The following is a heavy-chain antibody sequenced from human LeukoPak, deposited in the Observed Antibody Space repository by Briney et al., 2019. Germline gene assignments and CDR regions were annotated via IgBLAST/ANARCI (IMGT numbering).Heavy chain of an antibody. CDR1: GFTFSSYS. V-gene: IGHV3-48*01. CDR3: ARDPHDTYYDFWSGYYTEHYFDY. Sequence: GGSLRLSCAASGFTFSSYSMNWVRQAPGKGLEWVSYISSSSTIYYADSVKGRFTISRDNAKNSLYLQMNSLRAEATAVYYCARDPHDTYYDFWSGYYTEHYFDYWGQGTLVTVSS. CDR2: ISSSSTI. D-gene: IGHD3-3*01. J-gene: IGHJ4*02.